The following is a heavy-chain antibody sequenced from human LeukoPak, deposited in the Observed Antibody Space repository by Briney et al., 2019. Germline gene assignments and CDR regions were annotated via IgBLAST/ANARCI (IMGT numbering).Heavy chain of an antibody. J-gene: IGHJ3*02. CDR3: ARAFSIAVAGRAGAFDI. D-gene: IGHD6-19*01. CDR2: IYSGGST. V-gene: IGHV3-66*01. Sequence: GGSLRLSCAASGFTVSSNYMSWVRQAPGKGLEWVLVIYSGGSTYYADSVKGRFTISRDNSKNMLYLQMNSLRAEDTAVYYCARAFSIAVAGRAGAFDIWGQGTMVTVSS. CDR1: GFTVSSNY.